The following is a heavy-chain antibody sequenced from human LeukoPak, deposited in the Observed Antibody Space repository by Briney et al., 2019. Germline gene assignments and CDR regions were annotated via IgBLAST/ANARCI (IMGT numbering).Heavy chain of an antibody. D-gene: IGHD3-22*01. Sequence: SETLSLTCTVSGGSISRHYWSWIRQSPVKGLEWIGYIHYSGSTNYNPSLKGRVIISIDTSKNQFSLKLTSVTTADTAVHYCASRYFDSRDYYPFYFDYWGQGTLVTVSS. J-gene: IGHJ4*02. CDR3: ASRYFDSRDYYPFYFDY. CDR1: GGSISRHY. V-gene: IGHV4-59*11. CDR2: IHYSGST.